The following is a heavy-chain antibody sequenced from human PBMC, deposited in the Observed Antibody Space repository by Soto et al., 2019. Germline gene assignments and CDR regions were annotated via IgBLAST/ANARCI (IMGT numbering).Heavy chain of an antibody. V-gene: IGHV3-23*01. J-gene: IGHJ4*02. D-gene: IGHD7-27*01. CDR3: AKDPLGGNWGWYFDY. Sequence: GGSLRLSCAASGFTFSSYAMSWVRQAPGKGLEWVSAISGSGGSTYYADSVKGRFTISRDNSKNTLYLQMNSLRAEDTAVYYCAKDPLGGNWGWYFDYWGQGTLVTVSS. CDR2: ISGSGGST. CDR1: GFTFSSYA.